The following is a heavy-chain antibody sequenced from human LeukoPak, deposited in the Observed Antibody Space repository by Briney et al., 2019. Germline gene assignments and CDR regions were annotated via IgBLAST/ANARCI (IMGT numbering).Heavy chain of an antibody. J-gene: IGHJ4*02. CDR1: GFTFNNAW. CDR2: IKSKTDGGTT. CDR3: TTYTVTTPYFFDY. V-gene: IGHV3-15*07. Sequence: PGGSLRLSCAASGFTFNNAWMNWVRQAPGKGLEWVGRIKSKTDGGTTDYAALVKGRFTISRDDSKNTLYLQMNSLKTEDTAMYYCTTYTVTTPYFFDYWGQGTLVTVSS. D-gene: IGHD4-17*01.